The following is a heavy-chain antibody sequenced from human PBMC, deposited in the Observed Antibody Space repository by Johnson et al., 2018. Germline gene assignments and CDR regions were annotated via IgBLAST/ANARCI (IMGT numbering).Heavy chain of an antibody. Sequence: VQLVQSGGGLVQPGGSLRLSCAASGFAFSSYWMSWVRQAPGKGLEWVANIKEDGNKIYYVDSVRGRFTISRDKAKYSLYLQMNSLRAEDTAVYYCARVTDVETPILDYYDHYMDVWGKGTKVTVSS. CDR2: IKEDGNKI. CDR1: GFAFSSYW. J-gene: IGHJ6*03. D-gene: IGHD5-18*01. CDR3: ARVTDVETPILDYYDHYMDV. V-gene: IGHV3-7*01.